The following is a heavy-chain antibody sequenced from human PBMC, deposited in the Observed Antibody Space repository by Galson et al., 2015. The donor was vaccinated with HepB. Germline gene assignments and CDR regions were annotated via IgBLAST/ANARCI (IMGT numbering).Heavy chain of an antibody. CDR2: ISYDGSNK. V-gene: IGHV3-30*03. CDR1: GFTFSSYG. J-gene: IGHJ3*02. Sequence: SLRLSCAASGFTFSSYGMHWVRQAPGKGLEWVAVISYDGSNKYYADSVKGRFTISRDNSKNTLYLQMNSLRAEDTAVYYCFKWLQSGGDAFDIWGQGTMVTVSS. D-gene: IGHD5-24*01. CDR3: FKWLQSGGDAFDI.